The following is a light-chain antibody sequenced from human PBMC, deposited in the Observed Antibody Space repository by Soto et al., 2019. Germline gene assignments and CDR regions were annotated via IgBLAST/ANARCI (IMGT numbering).Light chain of an antibody. CDR2: DAS. Sequence: EIVLTQSPATLSFSPGERATLSCRASQSVGRHLAWYQQKVGQAPRLLIYDASNRAAGIPARFTGSGSGTDFTLSISSLEPADFAVYYCQQRDNWPPLFTLGPGTKVDFK. CDR1: QSVGRH. V-gene: IGKV3-11*01. J-gene: IGKJ3*01. CDR3: QQRDNWPPLFT.